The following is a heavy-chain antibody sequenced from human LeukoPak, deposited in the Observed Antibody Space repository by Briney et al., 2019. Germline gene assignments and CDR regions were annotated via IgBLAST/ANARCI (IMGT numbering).Heavy chain of an antibody. J-gene: IGHJ5*02. V-gene: IGHV3-49*03. CDR1: GFTFGDYV. Sequence: GGSLRLSCTASGFTFGDYVMSWFRQAPGKGLEWVGFIRSKACGGTTEYAASVKGRFTTSRDDSKSIAYVQMNSLKTEDTAVYYCTSQKDYYGSGSYWTFDPWGQGTLVTVSS. D-gene: IGHD3-10*01. CDR2: IRSKACGGTT. CDR3: TSQKDYYGSGSYWTFDP.